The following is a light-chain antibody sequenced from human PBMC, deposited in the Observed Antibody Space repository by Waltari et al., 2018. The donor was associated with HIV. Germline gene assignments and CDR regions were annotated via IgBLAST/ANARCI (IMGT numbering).Light chain of an antibody. CDR1: QSLVYIDGNTA. CDR3: MQGTQWRT. J-gene: IGKJ4*01. V-gene: IGKV2-30*01. Sequence: DVVLTPSPLSLLVTLGQPSSSSRRSRQSLVYIDGNTAVNWVQQRPGQSPRRLIYRVSNRDSGDPDRLSGSGSGTDCTLKISRVEAEDFVSYYCMQGTQWRTFGGGTMVESK. CDR2: RVS.